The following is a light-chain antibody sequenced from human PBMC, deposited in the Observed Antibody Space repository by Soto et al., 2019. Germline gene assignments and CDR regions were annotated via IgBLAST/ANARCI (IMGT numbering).Light chain of an antibody. CDR2: EGS. V-gene: IGLV2-23*03. Sequence: QSALTQPASVSGSPGQSITISCTGTSSDVGSYNLVSWYQQHPGKAPKLMIYEGSKRPSGVSNRFSGSKSGNTASLTISGLQAEDEADYYCFSYAGSSTFMYVFGGWNKITVL. CDR1: SSDVGSYNL. J-gene: IGLJ2*01. CDR3: FSYAGSSTFMYV.